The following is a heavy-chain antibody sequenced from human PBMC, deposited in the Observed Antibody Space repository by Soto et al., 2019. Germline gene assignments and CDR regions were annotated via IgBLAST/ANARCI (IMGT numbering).Heavy chain of an antibody. V-gene: IGHV4-61*01. CDR2: LYYTGTT. CDR1: GDSVSSGSYY. D-gene: IGHD2-2*01. CDR3: ARTFCSTTSCPAHGMDV. J-gene: IGHJ6*02. Sequence: QVQLQESGPRLVKPSETLSLTCTVSGDSVSSGSYYWTWIRQPPGKGLEWIGYLYYTGTTNYNPSLKSRVTMSLDTSSNQFSLRLSSVTATDTAVYFCARTFCSTTSCPAHGMDVCVQGTAVTVSS.